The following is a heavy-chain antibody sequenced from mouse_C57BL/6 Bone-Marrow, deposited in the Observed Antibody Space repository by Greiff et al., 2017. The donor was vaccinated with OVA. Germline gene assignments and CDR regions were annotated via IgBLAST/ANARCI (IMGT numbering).Heavy chain of an antibody. J-gene: IGHJ2*01. V-gene: IGHV1-59*01. Sequence: QVQLQQPGAELVRPGTSVKLSCKASGYTFTNYWMHWVKQRPGQGLEWIGVIAPSDSYINYNQKFKGRATLTVDTSSSKAYMHLSSLTSEDSAVYYCANYGSRLYLDYWGKGTALTVSS. CDR1: GYTFTNYW. D-gene: IGHD1-1*01. CDR2: IAPSDSYI. CDR3: ANYGSRLYLDY.